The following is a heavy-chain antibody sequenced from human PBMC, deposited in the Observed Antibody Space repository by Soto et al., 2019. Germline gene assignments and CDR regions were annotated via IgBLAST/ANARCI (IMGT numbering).Heavy chain of an antibody. CDR1: GGSISSSNW. J-gene: IGHJ6*02. CDR2: IYHSGST. V-gene: IGHV4-4*02. D-gene: IGHD3-10*01. CDR3: ARVSWFREELKYYDGMDV. Sequence: PSETLSLTCAVSGGSISSSNWWSWVRQPPGKGLEWIGEIYHSGSTNYNPSLKSRVTISVDKSKNQFSLNLSSVTAADTAVYYCARVSWFREELKYYDGMDVWGQGTTVTVSS.